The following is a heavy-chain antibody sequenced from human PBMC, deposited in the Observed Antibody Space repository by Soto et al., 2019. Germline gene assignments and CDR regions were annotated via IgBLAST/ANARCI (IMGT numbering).Heavy chain of an antibody. V-gene: IGHV1-18*01. CDR3: ARSPAYCSSTSCHPRYYFDY. D-gene: IGHD2-2*01. CDR2: ISAYNGNT. J-gene: IGHJ4*02. CDR1: GYTFTSYG. Sequence: QVQLVQSGAEVKKPGASVKVSCKASGYTFTSYGISWVRQAPGQGLEWMGWISAYNGNTNYAQKLQGRVTMTTDTSTSTAYMEQRSLRSDDTAVYYCARSPAYCSSTSCHPRYYFDYWGQGTLVTVSS.